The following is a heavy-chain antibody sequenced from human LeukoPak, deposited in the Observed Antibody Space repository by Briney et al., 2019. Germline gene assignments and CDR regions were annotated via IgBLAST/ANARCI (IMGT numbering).Heavy chain of an antibody. CDR2: ISSLSTYI. V-gene: IGHV3-21*01. CDR1: GFTFTSYS. J-gene: IGHJ6*03. CDR3: ARDPYSGSYGNYYYYFMDV. Sequence: PGGSLRLSCAASGFTFTSYSMNWVRQAPGKGLEWVSSISSLSTYIYYADSVKGRFTISRDDAQNSLFLQMNSLRAEDTAVYYCARDPYSGSYGNYYYYFMDVWGKGTTVTISS. D-gene: IGHD1-26*01.